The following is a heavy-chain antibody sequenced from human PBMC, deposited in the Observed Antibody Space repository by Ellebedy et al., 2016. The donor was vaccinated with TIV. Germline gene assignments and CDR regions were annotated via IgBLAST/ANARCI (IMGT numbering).Heavy chain of an antibody. Sequence: ASVKVSCKASGYTFTSYDINWVRQAPGQGLEWMGIINPSGGSTSYAQKFQDRVTITRDTSTSTVYMELRSLRSEDTAVYYCARALRFLEWLRNDAAMDVWGQGTTVTVSS. CDR1: GYTFTSYD. CDR3: ARALRFLEWLRNDAAMDV. V-gene: IGHV1-46*01. D-gene: IGHD3-3*01. J-gene: IGHJ6*02. CDR2: INPSGGST.